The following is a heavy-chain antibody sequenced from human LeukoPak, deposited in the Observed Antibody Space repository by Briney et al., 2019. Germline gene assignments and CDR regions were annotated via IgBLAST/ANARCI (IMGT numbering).Heavy chain of an antibody. CDR3: ARGEAFGFGELYVDY. CDR1: GGSISSYY. V-gene: IGHV4-59*08. J-gene: IGHJ4*02. CDR2: IYDSGST. Sequence: SETLSLTCTVSGGSISSYYWSWIRQPPGKGLEWIGYIYDSGSTNYNPSLKSRVTISVDTSKNQFSLKLSSVTAADTGVYYCARGEAFGFGELYVDYWGQGTLVTVSS. D-gene: IGHD3-10*01.